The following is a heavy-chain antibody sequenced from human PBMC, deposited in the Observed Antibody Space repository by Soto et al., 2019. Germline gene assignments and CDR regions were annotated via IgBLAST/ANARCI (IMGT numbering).Heavy chain of an antibody. J-gene: IGHJ4*02. CDR1: QFSFSSYW. CDR2: INHDGSKT. Sequence: GSLRLSCAASQFSFSSYWMHWVRQVPGKGPAWVSRINHDGSKTEYADSVKGRFTISRDNTNNTLYLQMNSLRVEDTAMYYCVREPWGFSGTWYDYWGQGTLVTVSS. V-gene: IGHV3-74*01. CDR3: VREPWGFSGTWYDY. D-gene: IGHD6-13*01.